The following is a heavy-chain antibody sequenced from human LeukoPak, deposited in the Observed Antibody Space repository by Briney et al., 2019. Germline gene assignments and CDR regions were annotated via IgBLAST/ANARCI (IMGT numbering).Heavy chain of an antibody. J-gene: IGHJ4*02. CDR3: ARTTYYYDSSSGY. Sequence: GGSLRLSCAASGFTFSSYSMNWVRQAPGKGLEWVSYISRSSSTIYYADSVKGRFTISRDNAKNSLYLQMNSLRAEDTAVYYCARTTYYYDSSSGYWGQGTLVTVSS. V-gene: IGHV3-48*01. D-gene: IGHD3-22*01. CDR1: GFTFSSYS. CDR2: ISRSSSTI.